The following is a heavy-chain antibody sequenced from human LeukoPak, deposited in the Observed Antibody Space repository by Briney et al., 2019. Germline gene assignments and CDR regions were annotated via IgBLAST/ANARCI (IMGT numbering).Heavy chain of an antibody. Sequence: PGGSLRLSCAASGFTFSSYAMSWVRQAPGKGLEWVSAISGSGGSTYYADSVKGRFTISRDNSKNTLYLQMNSLRAEDTAVYYCAKDRPSYDFWSGRRYHYYYMDVWGKGTTVTVSS. CDR2: ISGSGGST. J-gene: IGHJ6*03. D-gene: IGHD3-3*01. V-gene: IGHV3-23*01. CDR1: GFTFSSYA. CDR3: AKDRPSYDFWSGRRYHYYYMDV.